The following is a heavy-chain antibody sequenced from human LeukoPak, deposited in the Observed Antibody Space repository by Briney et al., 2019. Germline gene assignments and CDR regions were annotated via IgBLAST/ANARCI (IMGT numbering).Heavy chain of an antibody. CDR3: ASSRVYYDSSGPFDY. J-gene: IGHJ4*02. CDR2: INPSGGST. D-gene: IGHD3-22*01. Sequence: GASVKVSCKASGYTFTSYYMHWVRQAPGQGLEWMGIINPSGGSTSYAQKLQGRVTMTTDTSTSTAYMELRSLRSDDTAVYYCASSRVYYDSSGPFDYWGQGTLVTVSS. V-gene: IGHV1-46*01. CDR1: GYTFTSYY.